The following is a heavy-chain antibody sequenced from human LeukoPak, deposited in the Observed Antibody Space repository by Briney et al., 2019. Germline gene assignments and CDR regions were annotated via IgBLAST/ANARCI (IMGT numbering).Heavy chain of an antibody. Sequence: GGSLRLSCAASGFTFSSYAMSWVRQAPGKGLGWVSAISGSGGSTYYADSVKGRFTISRDNSKNTLYLQMNSLRAEDTAVYYCISSGFDAFDIWGQGTMVTVSS. V-gene: IGHV3-23*01. CDR3: ISSGFDAFDI. J-gene: IGHJ3*02. D-gene: IGHD6-19*01. CDR1: GFTFSSYA. CDR2: ISGSGGST.